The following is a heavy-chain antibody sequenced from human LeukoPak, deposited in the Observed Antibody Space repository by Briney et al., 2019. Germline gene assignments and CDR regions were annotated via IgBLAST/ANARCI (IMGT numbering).Heavy chain of an antibody. Sequence: SETLSLTCAVYGWSFSGYYWRWIRQPPGKGLEWIGEINHSGSTNYNPSLKSRVTISVDTSKNQFSLKLSSVTAADTAVYYCAGKRITIVRGVITFDYWGQGTLVTVSS. J-gene: IGHJ4*02. CDR3: AGKRITIVRGVITFDY. CDR1: GWSFSGYY. V-gene: IGHV4-34*01. CDR2: INHSGST. D-gene: IGHD3-10*01.